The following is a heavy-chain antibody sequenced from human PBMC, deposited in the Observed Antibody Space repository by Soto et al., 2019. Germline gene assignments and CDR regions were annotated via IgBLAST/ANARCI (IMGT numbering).Heavy chain of an antibody. CDR1: GFTFRNYG. CDR2: IQNDGSKQ. J-gene: IGHJ4*02. V-gene: IGHV3-33*01. Sequence: GGSLRLSCAATGFTFRNYGMHWVRQAPGKGLEWVTAIQNDGSKQYYADSVKGRFTISRDDSKNALYMQMDSLRVEDTAVYYCARDFCHSPTCLDYSGQGTLVTVSS. CDR3: ARDFCHSPTCLDY. D-gene: IGHD1-26*01.